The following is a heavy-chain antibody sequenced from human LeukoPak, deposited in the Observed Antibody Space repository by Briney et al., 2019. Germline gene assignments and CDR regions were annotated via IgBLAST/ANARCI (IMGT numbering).Heavy chain of an antibody. CDR2: IYTSGST. V-gene: IGHV4-4*07. D-gene: IGHD6-19*01. CDR3: ASFGIAVVQDY. Sequence: PSETLSLTCTVSGGSISSYYWSWIRQPAGKGLEWIGRIYTSGSTNYNPSLKSRVTISVDTSKNQFSLKLSSVTAADTAVYYCASFGIAVVQDYWGQGTLVTVSS. J-gene: IGHJ4*02. CDR1: GGSISSYY.